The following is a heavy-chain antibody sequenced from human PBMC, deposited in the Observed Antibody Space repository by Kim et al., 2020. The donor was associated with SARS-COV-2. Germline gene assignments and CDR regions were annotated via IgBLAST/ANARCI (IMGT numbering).Heavy chain of an antibody. CDR3: ARGIGYSSSWVDY. V-gene: IGHV4-34*01. Sequence: SETLSLTCAVYGGSFSGYYWSWIRQPPGKGLEWIGEINHSGSTNYNPSLKSRVTISVDTSKNQFSLKLSSVTAADTAVYYCARGIGYSSSWVDYWGQGTLVTVSS. J-gene: IGHJ4*02. CDR2: INHSGST. D-gene: IGHD6-13*01. CDR1: GGSFSGYY.